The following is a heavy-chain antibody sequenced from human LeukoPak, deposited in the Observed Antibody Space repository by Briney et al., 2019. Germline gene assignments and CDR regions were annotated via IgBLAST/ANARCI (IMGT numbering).Heavy chain of an antibody. CDR1: GFTVSSNY. Sequence: GGSLRLSCAASGFTVSSNYMSWVRQAPGRGLEWVSVIYSGGSTYYADSVKGRFTISRDNSKNTLYLQMNSLRAEDTAVYYCARDQLYYFDYWGQGTLVTVSS. D-gene: IGHD2-2*01. V-gene: IGHV3-53*01. CDR3: ARDQLYYFDY. CDR2: IYSGGST. J-gene: IGHJ4*02.